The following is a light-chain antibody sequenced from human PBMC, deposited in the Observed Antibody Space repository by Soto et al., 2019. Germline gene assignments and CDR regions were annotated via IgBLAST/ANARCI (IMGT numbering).Light chain of an antibody. V-gene: IGKV1-39*01. CDR2: AAS. Sequence: DIQMTQSPSSLSASVGDRVTITCRASQSISNYLNWYQQKPGKAPKLLMFAASSLQSGVPSRFSGGGSGTDFTLTISSLQPEDFATYYCQQSYSTPRTFGQGTKVENK. J-gene: IGKJ1*01. CDR1: QSISNY. CDR3: QQSYSTPRT.